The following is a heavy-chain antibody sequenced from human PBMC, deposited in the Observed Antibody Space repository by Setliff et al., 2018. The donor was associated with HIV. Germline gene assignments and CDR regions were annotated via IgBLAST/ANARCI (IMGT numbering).Heavy chain of an antibody. D-gene: IGHD3-3*01. CDR3: ARERPPMEGWGDYFDS. Sequence: LETLSLTCAVSGYSISSGYYWGWIRQPPGKGLEWIGSIYHSGSTYYNPSLKSRVTISVDTSKNHFSLHLTSVTAADTAVYFCARERPPMEGWGDYFDSWGQGTLVTVSS. V-gene: IGHV4-38-2*02. CDR2: IYHSGST. J-gene: IGHJ4*02. CDR1: GYSISSGYY.